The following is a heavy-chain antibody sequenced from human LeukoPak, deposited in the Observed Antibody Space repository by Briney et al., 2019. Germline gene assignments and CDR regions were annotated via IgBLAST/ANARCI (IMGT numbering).Heavy chain of an antibody. D-gene: IGHD3-10*02. J-gene: IGHJ5*02. Sequence: SETLSLTCTVSGGSMSSYYWSWIRQPAGQGLEWIGRIYTSGSTNYNPSLKSRVTMSVDTSTNLFSLKLNSVTAADTAVYYCARAPTFGYWFDPWGQGTLVTVSS. CDR2: IYTSGST. CDR1: GGSMSSYY. V-gene: IGHV4-4*07. CDR3: ARAPTFGYWFDP.